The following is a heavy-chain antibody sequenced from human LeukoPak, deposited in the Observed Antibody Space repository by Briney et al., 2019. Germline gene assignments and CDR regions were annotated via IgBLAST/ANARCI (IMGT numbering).Heavy chain of an antibody. V-gene: IGHV4-61*01. CDR1: GGSISSSSYY. D-gene: IGHD6-13*01. CDR2: IYYSGST. CDR3: ARDAAAGY. J-gene: IGHJ4*02. Sequence: PSETLSLTCTVSGGSISSSSYYWSWIRQPPGKGLEWIGYIYYSGSTNYNPSLKSRVTISVDTSKNQFSLKLSSVTAADTAVYYCARDAAAGYWGQGTLVTVSS.